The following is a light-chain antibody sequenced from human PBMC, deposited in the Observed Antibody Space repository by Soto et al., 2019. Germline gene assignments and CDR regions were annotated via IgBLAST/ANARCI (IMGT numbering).Light chain of an antibody. CDR1: QTISSSF. J-gene: IGKJ3*01. Sequence: EIVLTQSPGTLSLSPGERAALCCRASQTISSSFLAWYQQKPGQAPRLLIYRASRRAPGIPDRFSGSGSWTDFTLTISRLEPEDFAVYYCHQFGSSPLDTFGPGTKVEIK. V-gene: IGKV3-20*01. CDR3: HQFGSSPLDT. CDR2: RAS.